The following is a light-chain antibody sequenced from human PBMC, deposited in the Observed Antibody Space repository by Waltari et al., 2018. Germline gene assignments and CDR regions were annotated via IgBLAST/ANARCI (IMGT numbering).Light chain of an antibody. CDR1: QSIDAY. CDR2: AAS. Sequence: DIQMTQSPSSLSASVGDRVTITCRASQSIDAYLNWYQQKPGKAPKLLIYAASNLQSGVPSRCRGSGSGTDFTLIISSLQPEDFATYYCQQSDSTPPRTFGQGTKVEI. V-gene: IGKV1-39*01. J-gene: IGKJ1*01. CDR3: QQSDSTPPRT.